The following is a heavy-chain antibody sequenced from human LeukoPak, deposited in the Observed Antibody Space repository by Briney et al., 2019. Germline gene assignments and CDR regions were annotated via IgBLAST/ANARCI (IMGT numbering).Heavy chain of an antibody. J-gene: IGHJ4*02. CDR3: AKKGATTGDFDY. Sequence: PGVSLRLSCAASGFTFSNFLMTWVRQAPGKGPEWVSAISGSGGDTYYADSVKGRFTISRDNSKNTLYLQMNSLRAEDTAVYYCAKKGATTGDFDYWGQGTLVTVSS. CDR2: ISGSGGDT. D-gene: IGHD1-26*01. CDR1: GFTFSNFL. V-gene: IGHV3-23*01.